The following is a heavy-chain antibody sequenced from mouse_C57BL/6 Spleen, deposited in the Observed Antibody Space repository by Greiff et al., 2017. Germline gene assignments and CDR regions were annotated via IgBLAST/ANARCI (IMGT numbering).Heavy chain of an antibody. Sequence: QVQLKESGPELVKPGASVKISCKASGYAFSSSWMNWVKQRPGKGLEWIGRIYPGDGDTNYNGKFKGKATLTADKSSSTAYMQLSSLTSEDSAVYFCALITTVDYAMDYWGQGTSVTVSS. CDR1: GYAFSSSW. CDR3: ALITTVDYAMDY. D-gene: IGHD1-1*01. V-gene: IGHV1-82*01. CDR2: IYPGDGDT. J-gene: IGHJ4*01.